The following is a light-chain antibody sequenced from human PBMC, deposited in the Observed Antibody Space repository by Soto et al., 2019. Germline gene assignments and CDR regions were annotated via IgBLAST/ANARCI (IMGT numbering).Light chain of an antibody. CDR2: KAS. V-gene: IGKV1-5*03. J-gene: IGKJ1*01. Sequence: DIQMTQSPSTLSASVGDRVTITCRATQNIHSWLAWYQQKPGKAPKLLIYKASSLESGVPSRFSGSGSGTEFTLTISSLQPDEFATYYCQQYDTYGTVGQGTKVEIK. CDR3: QQYDTYGT. CDR1: QNIHSW.